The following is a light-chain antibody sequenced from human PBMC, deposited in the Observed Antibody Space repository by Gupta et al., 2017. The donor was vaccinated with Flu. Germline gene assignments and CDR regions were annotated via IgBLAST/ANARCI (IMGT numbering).Light chain of an antibody. CDR3: AAWDDSLSGWV. V-gene: IGLV1-47*01. CDR1: SSNIGSNY. J-gene: IGLJ3*02. Sequence: VTISCSGSSSNIGSNYVYWYQQLPGTAPKLLIYRNNQRPSGVPARFSGSKSGTSASLAISGLRSEDEADYYCAAWDDSLSGWVFGGGTKLTVL. CDR2: RNN.